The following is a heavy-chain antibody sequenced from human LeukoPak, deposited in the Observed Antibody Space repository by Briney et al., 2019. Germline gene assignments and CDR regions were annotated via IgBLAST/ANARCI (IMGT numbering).Heavy chain of an antibody. J-gene: IGHJ4*02. Sequence: GASVKVSCKVSGYTLTELSMHWVRQAPRKGLEWMGGFDPEDGETIYAQKFQGRVTMTEDTSTDTAYMELSSLRSEDTAVYYCATGDPRVAITMVYWGQGTLVTVSS. CDR3: ATGDPRVAITMVY. CDR1: GYTLTELS. D-gene: IGHD3-10*01. CDR2: FDPEDGET. V-gene: IGHV1-24*01.